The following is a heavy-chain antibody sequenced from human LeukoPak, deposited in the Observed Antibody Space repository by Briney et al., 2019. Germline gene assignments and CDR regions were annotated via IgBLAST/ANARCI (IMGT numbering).Heavy chain of an antibody. CDR3: ARLPPRYYYYYYGMDV. CDR1: GGSISSSSYY. V-gene: IGHV4-39*01. J-gene: IGHJ6*02. Sequence: SETLSLTCTVSGGSISSSSYYWGRIRQPPGKGLEWIGSIYYSGSTYYNPSLKSRVTISVDTSKNQFSLKLSSVTAADTAVYYCARLPPRYYYYYYGMDVWGQGTTVTVSS. CDR2: IYYSGST.